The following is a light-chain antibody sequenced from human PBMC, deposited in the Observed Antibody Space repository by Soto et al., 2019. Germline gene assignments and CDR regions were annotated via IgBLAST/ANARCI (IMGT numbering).Light chain of an antibody. CDR3: SSFAGGNIYV. Sequence: QSVLTQPRSVSGSPGQSITISCTGSSSDVGAYNFVSWHQQHPGKAPKLIIYDVTKRPSGVPDRFSGSKSGYTASLTVSGLQAEDEADYYCSSFAGGNIYVFGTGTKVTVL. V-gene: IGLV2-8*01. CDR1: SSDVGAYNF. CDR2: DVT. J-gene: IGLJ1*01.